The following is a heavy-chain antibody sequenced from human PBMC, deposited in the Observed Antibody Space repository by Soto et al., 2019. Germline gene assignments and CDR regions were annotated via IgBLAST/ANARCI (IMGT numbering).Heavy chain of an antibody. Sequence: PSQTLSLTCVISGDSVSSNSTAWSWIRQSPSRGLEWLGRTYYRSKCYNDYAVSVKSRITINPDTCKNQFCLQLNSMTPEYTAVYYCARQGAIYDILTGYYSYSYMAVWGKGTTVTVFS. CDR1: GDSVSSNSTA. D-gene: IGHD3-9*01. J-gene: IGHJ6*03. V-gene: IGHV6-1*01. CDR3: ARQGAIYDILTGYYSYSYMAV. CDR2: TYYRSKCYN.